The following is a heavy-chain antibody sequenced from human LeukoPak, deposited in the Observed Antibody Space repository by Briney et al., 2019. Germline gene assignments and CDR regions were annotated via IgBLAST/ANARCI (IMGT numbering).Heavy chain of an antibody. D-gene: IGHD6-13*01. Sequence: PSETLSLTCTVSGGSISSYYWSWIRQPAGKGLEWIGRIYTSGSTNYNPSLKSRVTMSVDTSKNQFSLKLSSVTAADTAVYYCAREAAAGLPPYYYYYYGMDVWGQGTTVTVSS. V-gene: IGHV4-4*07. CDR1: GGSISSYY. J-gene: IGHJ6*02. CDR2: IYTSGST. CDR3: AREAAAGLPPYYYYYYGMDV.